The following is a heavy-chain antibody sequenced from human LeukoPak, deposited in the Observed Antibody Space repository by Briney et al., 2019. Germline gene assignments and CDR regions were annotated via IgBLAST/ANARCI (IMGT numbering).Heavy chain of an antibody. CDR2: IIPILGIA. Sequence: SVKVSCKASGGTFSSYAISWVRQAPGQGLEWMGRIIPILGIANYAQKFQGRVTITADKSTSTAYMELSSLRSEDTAVYYCARVVPRSELRGIVVVPAASGAFDIWGQGTMVTVSS. D-gene: IGHD2-2*01. J-gene: IGHJ3*02. V-gene: IGHV1-69*04. CDR1: GGTFSSYA. CDR3: ARVVPRSELRGIVVVPAASGAFDI.